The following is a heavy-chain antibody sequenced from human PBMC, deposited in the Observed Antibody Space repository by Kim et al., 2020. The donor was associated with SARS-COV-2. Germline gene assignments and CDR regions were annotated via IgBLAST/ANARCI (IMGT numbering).Heavy chain of an antibody. V-gene: IGHV3-74*01. CDR1: GFTFSTYC. CDR3: ASANELYGTGGYE. J-gene: IGHJ4*02. CDR2: INSDASST. Sequence: GGSLRLSCAASGFTFSTYCMHWVRQAPGKGLELVSRINSDASSTSYADSVKGRFTISRDNSKNTLYVQMNSLRAEDTAMYYCASANELYGTGGYEWGQGT. D-gene: IGHD3-10*01.